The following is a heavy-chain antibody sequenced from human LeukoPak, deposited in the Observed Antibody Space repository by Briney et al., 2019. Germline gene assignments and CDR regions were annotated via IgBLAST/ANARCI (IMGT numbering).Heavy chain of an antibody. J-gene: IGHJ6*02. D-gene: IGHD3-22*01. CDR2: IYHSGST. CDR3: ARDARYYDSSGYYPYYYYYGMDV. V-gene: IGHV4-30-2*01. Sequence: SETLSLTCAVSGGSISSGGYSWSWIRQPPGKGLEWIGYIYHSGSTYYNPSLKSRVTISVDRSKNQFSLKLSSVTAADTAVYYCARDARYYDSSGYYPYYYYYGMDVWGQGTTVTVSS. CDR1: GGSISSGGYS.